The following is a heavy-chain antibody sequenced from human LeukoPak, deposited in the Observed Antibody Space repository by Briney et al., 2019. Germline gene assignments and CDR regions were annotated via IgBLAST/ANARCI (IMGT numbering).Heavy chain of an antibody. V-gene: IGHV3-11*06. D-gene: IGHD2-8*02. CDR2: ISSRSTYI. Sequence: RGSLRLACTASGFSFSDYYMSWIRQAPGKGLEWTSYISSRSTYISDADSVKGRFTISRDNAKNLLFLQMNSLRVEDTALYYCARGGTGAFDYWGQGILVTVSS. J-gene: IGHJ4*02. CDR3: ARGGTGAFDY. CDR1: GFSFSDYY.